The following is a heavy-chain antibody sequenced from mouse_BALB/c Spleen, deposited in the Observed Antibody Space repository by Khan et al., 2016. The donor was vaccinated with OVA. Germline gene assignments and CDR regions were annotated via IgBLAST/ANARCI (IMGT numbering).Heavy chain of an antibody. Sequence: QVQLKQSGAELARPGASVKMSCKASGYTFTSYTTHWIKLRPGQGLEWIGYINPSNGYTNYNQKFKDKATLTADKSSTTAYMELRSLTSDDSALYNCVRDGAYHSNDGWFAYGGQGTLVTVSA. CDR1: GYTFTSYT. J-gene: IGHJ3*01. V-gene: IGHV1-4*01. CDR2: INPSNGYT. D-gene: IGHD2-12*01. CDR3: VRDGAYHSNDGWFAY.